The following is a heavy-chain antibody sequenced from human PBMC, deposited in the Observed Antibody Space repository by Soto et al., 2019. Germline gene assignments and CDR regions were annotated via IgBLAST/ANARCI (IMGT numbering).Heavy chain of an antibody. CDR2: ITGSGGST. V-gene: IGHV3-23*01. J-gene: IGHJ6*02. CDR3: AKTQSCSSANCYHLPIGHYYYSGMDV. Sequence: GGSLRLSCAASGFTFSSFAMIWVRQAPGKGLEWVSVITGSGGSTHYADSVKGRFTVSRENSKNTLYLQMSSLRVEDTAVYYCAKTQSCSSANCYHLPIGHYYYSGMDVWGQGTTVTVSS. D-gene: IGHD2-2*01. CDR1: GFTFSSFA.